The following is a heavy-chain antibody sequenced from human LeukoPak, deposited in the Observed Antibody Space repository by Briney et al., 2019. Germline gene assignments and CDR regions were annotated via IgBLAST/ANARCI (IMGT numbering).Heavy chain of an antibody. CDR3: VPFGGDSGGAEN. V-gene: IGHV1-24*01. CDR1: GNILTEVY. J-gene: IGHJ4*02. CDR2: FDPAEGKA. D-gene: IGHD4-23*01. Sequence: ASVKVSCELFGNILTEVYMHWVRQAPGKGLEWMGGFDPAEGKAVYAQKFQGRVTMTEDTSTDTAFLELSSLTSEDTAVYYCVPFGGDSGGAENWGQGTLVIVSS.